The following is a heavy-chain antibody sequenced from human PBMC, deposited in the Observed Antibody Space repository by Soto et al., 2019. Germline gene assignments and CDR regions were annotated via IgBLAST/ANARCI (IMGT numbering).Heavy chain of an antibody. CDR1: GFTFSSYG. CDR2: ISYDGSNK. V-gene: IGHV3-30*03. CDR3: ARDRTRITMIVVAMFRPRSHGERDY. Sequence: PGGSLRLSCAASGFTFSSYGMHWVRQAPGKGLEWVAVISYDGSNKCYADSVKGRFTISRDNSKNTLYLQMNSLRAEDMAVYYSARDRTRITMIVVAMFRPRSHGERDYWGQGTLGTVSS. J-gene: IGHJ4*02. D-gene: IGHD3-22*01.